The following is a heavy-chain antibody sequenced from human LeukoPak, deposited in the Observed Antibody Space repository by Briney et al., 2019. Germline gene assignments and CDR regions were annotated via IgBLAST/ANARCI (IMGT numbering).Heavy chain of an antibody. V-gene: IGHV1-2*02. J-gene: IGHJ4*02. CDR2: INPNSGGT. Sequence: ASVRVSCKASGYTFTGYYMHWVRQAPGQGLEWMGWINPNSGGTNYAQKFQGRVTMTRDTSISTAYMELSRLRSDDTAVYYCARVKSTSNSTLLNYWGQGTLVTVSS. D-gene: IGHD6-6*01. CDR3: ARVKSTSNSTLLNY. CDR1: GYTFTGYY.